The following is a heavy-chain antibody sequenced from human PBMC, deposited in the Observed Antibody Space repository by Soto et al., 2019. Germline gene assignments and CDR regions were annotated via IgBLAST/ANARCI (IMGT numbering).Heavy chain of an antibody. D-gene: IGHD2-2*01. CDR1: GFSLSADGVG. Sequence: QITLTESGPTLVKPTQTLTLTCTFSGFSLSADGVGVAWIRQPPGKALEWLALIYWDDDKRYSPSLKNRLTITQDTSQNHVVLTMTNMDPVDTATYYCAHAYGGTSWPNDAFDVWGQGTVVTVSS. CDR3: AHAYGGTSWPNDAFDV. J-gene: IGHJ3*01. CDR2: IYWDDDK. V-gene: IGHV2-5*02.